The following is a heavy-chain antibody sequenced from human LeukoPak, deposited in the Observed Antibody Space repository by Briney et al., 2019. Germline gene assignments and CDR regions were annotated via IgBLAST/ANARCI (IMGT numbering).Heavy chain of an antibody. Sequence: GRSLRLSCAASGFTFSSYGMHWGRQAPGKGLEWVAVISYDGSNKYYADSVKGRFTISRDNSKNTLYLQMNSLRAEDTAVYYCASSWAYFDSWGQGTLVTVSS. D-gene: IGHD6-13*01. J-gene: IGHJ4*02. CDR1: GFTFSSYG. CDR2: ISYDGSNK. CDR3: ASSWAYFDS. V-gene: IGHV3-30*03.